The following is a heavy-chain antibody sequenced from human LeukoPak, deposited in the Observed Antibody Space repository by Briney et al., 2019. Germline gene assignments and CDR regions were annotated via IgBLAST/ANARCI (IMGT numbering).Heavy chain of an antibody. Sequence: PGGSLRLSCAASGLTFSNFAMSWVRQAPGKGLEWVSAISGTGGNTFYTDSVTGRFTISRDNAKKTLYVQMNSLRAEDTAVYYCAKTGGYYDTSDLYRPDVFDIWGQATVVTVSS. CDR3: AKTGGYYDTSDLYRPDVFDI. D-gene: IGHD3-22*01. CDR1: GLTFSNFA. J-gene: IGHJ3*02. V-gene: IGHV3-23*01. CDR2: ISGTGGNT.